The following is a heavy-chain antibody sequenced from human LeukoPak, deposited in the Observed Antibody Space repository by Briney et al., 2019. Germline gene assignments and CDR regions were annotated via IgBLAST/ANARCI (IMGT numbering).Heavy chain of an antibody. D-gene: IGHD3-3*01. CDR1: GCSRSTRGVG. CDR3: AHRPNTDDFWSGYYTSLLVYFDY. Sequence: SGPTLVKPTQTLTLTCTFSGCSRSTRGVGVGGIRQPPGKALEWLSLNYWNDDKPYSPSLKSRLTITKDTSNNQVVLTMTNMDPVDTATYYCAHRPNTDDFWSGYYTSLLVYFDYWGQGTLVTVSS. J-gene: IGHJ4*02. V-gene: IGHV2-5*01. CDR2: NYWNDDK.